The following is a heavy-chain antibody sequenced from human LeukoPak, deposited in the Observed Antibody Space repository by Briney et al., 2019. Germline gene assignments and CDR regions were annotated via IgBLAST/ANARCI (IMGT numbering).Heavy chain of an antibody. D-gene: IGHD5-18*01. J-gene: IGHJ4*02. CDR1: GGSISSGDYY. CDR3: ARGYSLDY. V-gene: IGHV4-30-4*01. CDR2: IYYSGST. Sequence: SQTLSLTCTVSGGSISSGDYYWSWIRQPPGKGLEWIGYIYYSGSTYYTPSLRGRVTISVDTSKNQFSLNLSSVTAADTAEYYCARGYSLDYWGQGTLVTVSS.